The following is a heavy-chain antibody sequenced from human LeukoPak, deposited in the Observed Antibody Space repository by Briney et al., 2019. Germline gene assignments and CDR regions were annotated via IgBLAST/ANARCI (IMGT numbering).Heavy chain of an antibody. Sequence: SETLSLTCTVSGGSISSYYWSWIRQPPGKGLEWIGYIYYSGSTYYNPSLKSRATISVDTSKNQFSLKLSSVTAADTAVYYCASSGDIAARLRGFDYWGQGTLVTVSS. J-gene: IGHJ4*02. CDR1: GGSISSYY. CDR3: ASSGDIAARLRGFDY. CDR2: IYYSGST. V-gene: IGHV4-59*06. D-gene: IGHD6-6*01.